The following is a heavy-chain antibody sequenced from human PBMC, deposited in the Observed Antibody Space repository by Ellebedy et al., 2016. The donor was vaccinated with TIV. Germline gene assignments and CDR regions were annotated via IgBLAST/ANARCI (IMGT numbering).Heavy chain of an antibody. CDR3: VRWGDYEGWDL. Sequence: GESLKISCGGSGFNFASYSINWVRQAPGKGLEWISSINKGSSLIYYADSVKGRFTISRDNSRNSAYLAMNSLRVEDSGVYYCVRWGDYEGWDLWGQGTLATVSS. CDR2: INKGSSLI. CDR1: GFNFASYS. J-gene: IGHJ5*02. V-gene: IGHV3-21*06. D-gene: IGHD3-22*01.